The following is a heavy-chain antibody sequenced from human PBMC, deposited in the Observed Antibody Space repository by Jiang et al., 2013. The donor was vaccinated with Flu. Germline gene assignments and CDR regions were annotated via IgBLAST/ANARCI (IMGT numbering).Heavy chain of an antibody. CDR3: ARAPPQYSSSSGDFDY. Sequence: SGAEVKKPGASVKVSCKASGYTFTSYAMHWVRQAPGQRLEWMGWINAGNGNTKYSQKFQGRVTITRDTSASTAYMELSSLRSEDTAVYYCARAPPQYSSSSGDFDYWGQGTLVTVSS. D-gene: IGHD6-6*01. CDR1: GYTFTSYA. J-gene: IGHJ4*02. CDR2: INAGNGNT. V-gene: IGHV1-3*01.